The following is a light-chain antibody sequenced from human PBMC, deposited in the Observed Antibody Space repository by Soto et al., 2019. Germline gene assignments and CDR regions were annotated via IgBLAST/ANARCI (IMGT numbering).Light chain of an antibody. CDR1: SSNIGAPYD. J-gene: IGLJ2*01. CDR3: QSYDSSLSVV. CDR2: GNS. Sequence: QSALTQPPSVSGAPGQRVTISCTGSSSNIGAPYDVHWYLQLPETAPKLLIYGNSNRPSGVPDRFSGSKSGTSASLAITGLQAEDEADYYCQSYDSSLSVVFGGGTKVTVL. V-gene: IGLV1-40*01.